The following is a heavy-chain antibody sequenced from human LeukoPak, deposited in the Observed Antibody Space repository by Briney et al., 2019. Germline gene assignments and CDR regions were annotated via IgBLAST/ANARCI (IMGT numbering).Heavy chain of an antibody. D-gene: IGHD2-2*01. J-gene: IGHJ4*02. CDR2: ISSSSSTI. CDR3: ARAEVPAAIGLGYFDY. Sequence: GGSLRLSCAASGFTFSSYSMNWVRQAPGKGLEWVSYISSSSSTIYYADSVKGRFTISRDNAKNSLYLQMNSLRAEDTAVYYCARAEVPAAIGLGYFDYWGQGTLVTVSS. V-gene: IGHV3-48*04. CDR1: GFTFSSYS.